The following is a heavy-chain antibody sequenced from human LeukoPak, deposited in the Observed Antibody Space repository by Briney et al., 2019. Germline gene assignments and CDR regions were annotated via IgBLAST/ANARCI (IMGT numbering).Heavy chain of an antibody. CDR1: GFTFSRSW. J-gene: IGHJ4*02. Sequence: TGGSLRLSCVASGFTFSRSWMDWVRQAPGKGLEWVANIKEDGSQTYYVDSAKGRFTISRDNAKNSLYLQMDSLRVEDTAIYYCSKSLDYWGRGTLVTVS. CDR3: SKSLDY. CDR2: IKEDGSQT. V-gene: IGHV3-7*01.